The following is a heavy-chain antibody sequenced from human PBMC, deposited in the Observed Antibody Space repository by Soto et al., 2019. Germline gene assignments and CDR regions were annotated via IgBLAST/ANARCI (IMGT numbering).Heavy chain of an antibody. Sequence: QLQLQESGPGLVKPSETLSLTCTVSGGSISSSSYYWGWIRQPPGKGLEWIGSIYYSGSTYYNPSLKSRVTISVDTSKNQFSLKPSSVTAADTAVYYCATSLYYDFWSGYPQNWFDPWGQGTLVTVTS. V-gene: IGHV4-39*01. CDR3: ATSLYYDFWSGYPQNWFDP. CDR1: GGSISSSSYY. D-gene: IGHD3-3*01. CDR2: IYYSGST. J-gene: IGHJ5*02.